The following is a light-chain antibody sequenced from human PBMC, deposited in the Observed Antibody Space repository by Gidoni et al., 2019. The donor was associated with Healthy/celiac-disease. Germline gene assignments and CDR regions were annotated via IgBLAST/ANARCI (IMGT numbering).Light chain of an antibody. J-gene: IGLJ1*01. V-gene: IGLV2-14*01. CDR2: DVS. CDR3: SSYTSSSTLYV. CDR1: SSDVGGYNY. Sequence: QSAPTQPASVSGSPGQSITISCTGTSSDVGGYNYGSWYQQHPGKAPKLMIYDVSNRPSGVSNRFSGSKSGNTASLTISGLQAEDEADYYCSSYTSSSTLYVFGTGTKVTVL.